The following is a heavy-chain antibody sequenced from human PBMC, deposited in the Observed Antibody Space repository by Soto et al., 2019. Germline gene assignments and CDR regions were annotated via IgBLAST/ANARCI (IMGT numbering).Heavy chain of an antibody. J-gene: IGHJ5*02. CDR3: ARSSSGSYPWFDP. D-gene: IGHD3-10*01. CDR1: GFTFSSYS. Sequence: PGGSLRLSCAASGFTFSSYSMNWVRQAPGKGLEWISSISSSSSYIYYADSVKGRFTISRDNAKNSLYLQMNSLRAEDTAVYYCARSSSGSYPWFDPWGQGTLVTVSS. CDR2: ISSSSSYI. V-gene: IGHV3-21*01.